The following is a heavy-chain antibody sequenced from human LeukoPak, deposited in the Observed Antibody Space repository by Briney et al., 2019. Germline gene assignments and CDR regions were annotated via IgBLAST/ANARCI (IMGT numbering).Heavy chain of an antibody. CDR1: GYSCTSYY. V-gene: IGHV1-46*01. J-gene: IGHJ4*02. CDR2: ITTSGGST. CDR3: ARVRSVATVGPDFDY. Sequence: ASVKVSCKASGYSCTSYYIHWVRQAPGQGLEWMRVITTSGGSTSYAQNFQGRDTMTRDTSTNTVYMDLTSLGSEDTAMYYCARVRSVATVGPDFDYWGQGTLVTVSS. D-gene: IGHD6-13*01.